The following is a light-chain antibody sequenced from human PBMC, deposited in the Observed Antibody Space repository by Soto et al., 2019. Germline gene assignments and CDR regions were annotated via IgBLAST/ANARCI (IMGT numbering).Light chain of an antibody. CDR1: QDIAKN. V-gene: IGKV1-33*01. CDR3: QQYDNLLPTT. Sequence: IQMTQSPSSLSASVGDRVTITCQASQDIAKNLNWYQQKPGKAPKLLIYDASSVQTGVPSRFSGSGSASHFTITISSLQSADIATYYWQQYDNLLPTTFGQGTRLESK. J-gene: IGKJ5*01. CDR2: DAS.